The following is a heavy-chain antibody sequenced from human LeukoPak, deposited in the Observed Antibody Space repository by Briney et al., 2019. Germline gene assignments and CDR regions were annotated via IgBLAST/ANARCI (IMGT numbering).Heavy chain of an antibody. V-gene: IGHV3-74*01. D-gene: IGHD2-2*01. CDR2: INSDGSWT. J-gene: IGHJ4*02. Sequence: GGSLRLSCAASGNYWMHWVRQAPGKGLVWVSHINSDGSWTSYAGSVKGRFTISKDNAKNTVYLQMNNLRVEDTAVYYCVSFYETYWGRGTLVTVSS. CDR3: VSFYETY. CDR1: GNYW.